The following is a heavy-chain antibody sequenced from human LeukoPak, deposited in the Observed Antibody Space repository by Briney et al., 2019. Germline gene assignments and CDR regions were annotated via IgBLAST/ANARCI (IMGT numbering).Heavy chain of an antibody. D-gene: IGHD3-3*01. CDR2: ISAYNGNT. CDR1: GYTFTSYG. CDR3: ARGNFWSGYPMYNWFDP. Sequence: ASVKVSCKASGYTFTSYGISWVRQAPGQGLEWMGWISAYNGNTNYAQKVQGRVTMTTDTSTSTAYMELRSLRSDDTAVYYCARGNFWSGYPMYNWFDPWGQGTLVTVSS. J-gene: IGHJ5*02. V-gene: IGHV1-18*01.